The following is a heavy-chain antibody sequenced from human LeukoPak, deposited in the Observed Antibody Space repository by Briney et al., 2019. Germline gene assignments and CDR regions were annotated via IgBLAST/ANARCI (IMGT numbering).Heavy chain of an antibody. CDR2: IYYSGST. V-gene: IGHV4-39*07. CDR3: ARDQTTTVTTDY. Sequence: SETLSLTCTVSGGSISSSSYYWGWIRQPPGKGLEWIGSIYYSGSTYYNPSLKSRVTISVDTSKNQFSLKLSSVTAADTAVYYCARDQTTTVTTDYWGQGTLVTVSS. J-gene: IGHJ4*02. CDR1: GGSISSSSYY. D-gene: IGHD4-11*01.